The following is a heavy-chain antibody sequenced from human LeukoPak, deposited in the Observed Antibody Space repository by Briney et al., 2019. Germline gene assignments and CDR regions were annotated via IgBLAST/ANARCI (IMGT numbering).Heavy chain of an antibody. V-gene: IGHV3-33*08. CDR1: GFTFTTYA. CDR2: IWSDGSNK. J-gene: IGHJ4*02. CDR3: ARASGSFDY. D-gene: IGHD1-26*01. Sequence: GGSLRLSCAASGFTFTTYAMHWVRQAPGKGLEWVAVIWSDGSNKYYADSVKGRFTISRDNSKDTLYLQLNSLRAEDTAVYYCARASGSFDYWGQGTLVSVSS.